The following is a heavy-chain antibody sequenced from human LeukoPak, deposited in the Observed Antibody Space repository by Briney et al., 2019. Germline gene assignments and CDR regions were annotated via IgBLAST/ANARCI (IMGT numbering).Heavy chain of an antibody. CDR3: ASYKVIVGATLVPYAFDI. J-gene: IGHJ3*02. D-gene: IGHD1-26*01. V-gene: IGHV4-39*01. CDR2: IYYSGST. Sequence: SETLSLTCTVSGGSIGSSSYYWGWIRQPPGKGLEWIGSIYYSGSTYYNPSLKSRVTISVDTSKNQFSLKLSSVTAADTAVYYCASYKVIVGATLVPYAFDIWGQGTMVTVSS. CDR1: GGSIGSSSYY.